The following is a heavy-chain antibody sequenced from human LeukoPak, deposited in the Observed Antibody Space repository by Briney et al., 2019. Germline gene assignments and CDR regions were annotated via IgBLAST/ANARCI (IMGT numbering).Heavy chain of an antibody. CDR3: APVPSYCGGDCYSDY. CDR2: INHSGST. J-gene: IGHJ4*02. V-gene: IGHV4-30-2*01. Sequence: PSQTLSLTCAVSGGSISSGGYYWSWIRQPPGKGLEWIGEINHSGSTNYSPSLKSRVTISVDTSKNQFSLKLSSVTAADTAVYYCAPVPSYCGGDCYSDYWGQGTLVTVSS. D-gene: IGHD2-21*02. CDR1: GGSISSGGYY.